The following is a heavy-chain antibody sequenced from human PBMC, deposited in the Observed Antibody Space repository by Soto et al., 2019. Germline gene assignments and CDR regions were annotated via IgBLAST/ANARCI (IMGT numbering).Heavy chain of an antibody. D-gene: IGHD2-8*02. J-gene: IGHJ4*02. CDR3: ARGMTPPGAPAWYYFDS. CDR1: GASITGSFF. CDR2: FSLSGTT. Sequence: SETLSLTCTVSGASITGSFFWSWIRQPAGKGLEWIGRFSLSGTTNYNPSLRSRVTMSADVSKNQFSLRLTSVTTADTALYYCARGMTPPGAPAWYYFDSWGQGTLVTVSS. V-gene: IGHV4-4*07.